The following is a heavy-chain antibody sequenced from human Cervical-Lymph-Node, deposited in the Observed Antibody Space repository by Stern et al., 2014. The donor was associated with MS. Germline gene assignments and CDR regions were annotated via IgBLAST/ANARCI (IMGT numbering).Heavy chain of an antibody. Sequence: QVQLVQSGAEVKKPGASVKVSCETFGYIFTGQYMHWVRQAPGQGLEWIGPMNPNNCATIYAQKCQGRVTMTRDTSISTAYMELTRLTSDDTAVYYCASRTTETTKWGQGTLVTVS. V-gene: IGHV1-2*06. CDR2: MNPNNCAT. CDR3: ASRTTETTK. D-gene: IGHD4-17*01. J-gene: IGHJ4*02. CDR1: GYIFTGQY.